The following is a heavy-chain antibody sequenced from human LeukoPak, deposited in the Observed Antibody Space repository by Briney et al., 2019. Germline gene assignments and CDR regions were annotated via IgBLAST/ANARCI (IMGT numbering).Heavy chain of an antibody. CDR2: ISTSSSTI. J-gene: IGHJ4*02. D-gene: IGHD2-2*01. CDR1: GFTFNTDT. CDR3: ARGYLYFDY. Sequence: GGSLRLSCAASGFTFNTDTMNWVRQAPGKGLEWVAYISTSSSTIYCADSVKGRFTISRDNAKSSLYLQMHSLRDEDTAVYYCARGYLYFDYWGQGTLVTVSS. V-gene: IGHV3-48*02.